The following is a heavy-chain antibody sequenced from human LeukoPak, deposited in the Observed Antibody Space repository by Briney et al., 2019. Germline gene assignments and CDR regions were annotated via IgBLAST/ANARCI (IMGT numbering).Heavy chain of an antibody. CDR1: GYSFTSYW. CDR2: IYPGDSDT. CDR3: XRRSSGGWYQFDP. V-gene: IGHV5-51*01. Sequence: GESLKISCKGSGYSFTSYWIGWVRQMPGKGLEWMGIIYPGDSDTRYSPSFQGQVTISADKSISTAYLQWSSLKASDTAMYYXXRRSSGGWYQFDPWGQGTLATVSS. J-gene: IGHJ5*02. D-gene: IGHD6-19*01.